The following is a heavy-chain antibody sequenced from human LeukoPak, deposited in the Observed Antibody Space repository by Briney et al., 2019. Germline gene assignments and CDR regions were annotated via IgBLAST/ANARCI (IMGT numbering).Heavy chain of an antibody. CDR2: INSYSGGT. Sequence: ASVKVSCKASGYTLSDHFLHWVRQAPGQGLQWMGWINSYSGGTSYGQSFRGRVTMTRDTSISTVYMEISGLTSDDTAVYFCARARKLADDAFDVWGQGSMVTVSS. J-gene: IGHJ3*01. CDR1: GYTLSDHF. CDR3: ARARKLADDAFDV. V-gene: IGHV1-2*02.